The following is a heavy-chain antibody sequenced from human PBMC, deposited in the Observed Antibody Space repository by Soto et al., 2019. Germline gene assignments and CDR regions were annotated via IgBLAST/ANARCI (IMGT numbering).Heavy chain of an antibody. CDR1: GCSISSGGYS. D-gene: IGHD4-17*01. CDR2: TYYSGNT. Sequence: SETLSLTCAVSGCSISSGGYSWSWIRQPPGKGLEWIGYTYYSGNTYYNPSLKSRVTISVDGSQNQFSLELRSVTAADTAVYFCARALNSGGSFDYWGQGTLVTVSS. V-gene: IGHV4-30-2*01. CDR3: ARALNSGGSFDY. J-gene: IGHJ4*02.